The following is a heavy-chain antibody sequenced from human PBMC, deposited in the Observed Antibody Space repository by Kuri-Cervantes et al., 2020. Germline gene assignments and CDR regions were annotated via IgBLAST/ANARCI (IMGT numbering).Heavy chain of an antibody. CDR1: GFTFSSYG. CDR3: ARMNRITIFGVVIHDAFDI. J-gene: IGHJ3*02. CDR2: IWYDGSNK. Sequence: GESLKISCAASGFTFSSYGMHWVRQAPGKGLEWVAVIWYDGSNKYYADSVKGRFTISRDNSKNTLYLQMNSLRAEDTAVYYCARMNRITIFGVVIHDAFDIWGQGTMVTVSS. V-gene: IGHV3-33*01. D-gene: IGHD3-3*01.